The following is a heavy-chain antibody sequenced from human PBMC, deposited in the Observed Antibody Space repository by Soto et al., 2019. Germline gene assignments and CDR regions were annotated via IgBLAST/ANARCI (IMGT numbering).Heavy chain of an antibody. CDR3: ARYYYDSNDYGMDV. D-gene: IGHD3-22*01. CDR1: GFTFSSYG. J-gene: IGHJ6*02. V-gene: IGHV3-33*01. Sequence: GGSLRLSCAASGFTFSSYGMHWVRQAPGKGLEWVAVIWYDGSNKYYADSVKGRFTISRDNSKNTLYLQMNSLRAEDTAVYYCARYYYDSNDYGMDVWGQGTTVTVSS. CDR2: IWYDGSNK.